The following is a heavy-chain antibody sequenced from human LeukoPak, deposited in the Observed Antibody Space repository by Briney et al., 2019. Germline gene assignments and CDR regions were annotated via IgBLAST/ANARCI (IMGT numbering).Heavy chain of an antibody. CDR3: ARLWFGELAY. CDR2: IYHSGST. Sequence: SGTLTLTCAVSGGSINIDNWWSWVRQPPGKGLEWIGEIYHSGSTNYNPSLKSRVTISVDTSKNQFSLKLSSVTAADTAVYYCARLWFGELAYWGQGTLVTVSS. CDR1: GGSINIDNW. D-gene: IGHD3-10*01. V-gene: IGHV4-4*02. J-gene: IGHJ4*02.